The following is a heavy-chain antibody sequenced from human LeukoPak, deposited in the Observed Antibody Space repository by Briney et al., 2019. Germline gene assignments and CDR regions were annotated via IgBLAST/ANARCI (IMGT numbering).Heavy chain of an antibody. Sequence: GGSLRLSCAASGFTFSSYAMSWVRQAPGKGLEWVSAISGSGGSTYYADSVKGRFTISRDNSKNTLYLQMNSLRAEDTAVYYCAKHRGYGSGSFPGLEYFQHWGQGTLVTVSS. V-gene: IGHV3-23*01. CDR3: AKHRGYGSGSFPGLEYFQH. CDR2: ISGSGGST. J-gene: IGHJ1*01. D-gene: IGHD3-10*01. CDR1: GFTFSSYA.